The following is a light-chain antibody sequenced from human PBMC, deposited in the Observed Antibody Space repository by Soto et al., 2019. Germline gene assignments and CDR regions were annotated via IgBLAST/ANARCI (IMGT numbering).Light chain of an antibody. J-gene: IGKJ5*01. V-gene: IGKV3-11*01. CDR3: QQRSNWPPIK. Sequence: EIVLTQSPATLSLSPGERATLSCRASQSVSSYLAWYQQKPGQAPRLLIYDASNRATGIPARFSGSGSGTDFTVTISSLEPEDFAVYYCQQRSNWPPIKFGQGTRREIK. CDR2: DAS. CDR1: QSVSSY.